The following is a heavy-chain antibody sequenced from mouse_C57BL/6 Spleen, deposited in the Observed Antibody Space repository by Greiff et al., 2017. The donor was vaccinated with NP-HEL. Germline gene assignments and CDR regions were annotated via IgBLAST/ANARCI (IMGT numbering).Heavy chain of an antibody. V-gene: IGHV1-59*01. CDR1: GYTFTSYW. Sequence: QVQLQQPGAELVRPGTSVKLSCKASGYTFTSYWMHWVKQRPGQGLEWIGVIDPSASYTNYNQKFKGKATLTVDTSSSTAYMQLSSLTSEDSAVYYGARYGYCTYFDYWGQGTTLTISS. J-gene: IGHJ2*01. D-gene: IGHD1-2*01. CDR3: ARYGYCTYFDY. CDR2: IDPSASYT.